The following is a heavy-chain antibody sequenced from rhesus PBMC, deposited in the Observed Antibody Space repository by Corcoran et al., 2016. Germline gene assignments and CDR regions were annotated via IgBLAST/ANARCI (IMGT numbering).Heavy chain of an antibody. D-gene: IGHD3-3*01. CDR3: ASEFGLVSLDY. CDR1: GYSISSGYDY. Sequence: VPLQESGPGLVKPSETLSLTCAVPGYSISSGYDYWSWIRKPPGKGLEWIGYITDSGSTSYNPSLKSRVTISRDTSKNQFSLKLSSVTAAHTAVYYCASEFGLVSLDYWGQGVLVTVSS. CDR2: ITDSGST. V-gene: IGHV4-122*02. J-gene: IGHJ4*01.